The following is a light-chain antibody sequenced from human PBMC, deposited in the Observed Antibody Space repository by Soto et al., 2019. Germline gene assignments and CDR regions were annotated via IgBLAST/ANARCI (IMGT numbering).Light chain of an antibody. J-gene: IGKJ4*01. CDR1: QSVSNY. CDR2: DAS. CDR3: QQRSNWPPLT. V-gene: IGKV3-11*01. Sequence: EIVLTQSPATLSLSPGERATLSCRASQSVSNYLAWYQQKPGQAPRLLIYDASKMATGIPARFSGSGSGTDFTLTISSLEPGDFAVYYCQQRSNWPPLTFGGGTKVEIK.